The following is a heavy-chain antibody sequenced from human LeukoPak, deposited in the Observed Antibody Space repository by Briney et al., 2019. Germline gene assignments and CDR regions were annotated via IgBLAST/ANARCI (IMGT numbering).Heavy chain of an antibody. Sequence: SETLSLTCAVHGGSFSGYYWSWIRQPPGKGLEWIGEINHSGSTNYNPSLKSRVTISVDTSKNQFSLKLSSVTAADTAVYYCARGIVARRGYYYMDVWGKGTTVTVSS. V-gene: IGHV4-34*01. J-gene: IGHJ6*03. D-gene: IGHD5-12*01. CDR1: GGSFSGYY. CDR3: ARGIVARRGYYYMDV. CDR2: INHSGST.